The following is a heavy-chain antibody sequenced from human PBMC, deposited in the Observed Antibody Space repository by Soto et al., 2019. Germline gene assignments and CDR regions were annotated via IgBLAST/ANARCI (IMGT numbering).Heavy chain of an antibody. CDR2: ISGSGGST. V-gene: IGHV3-23*01. Sequence: CAACEFTIISYAMNCVSQAPGKGLEWVSAISGSGGSTYYADSVKGRFTISRDNSKNTLYLQMNSLRAEDTAVYYCAKDTTSSWYSPWFDPWGQGTLVTV. D-gene: IGHD6-13*01. CDR1: EFTIISYA. J-gene: IGHJ5*02. CDR3: AKDTTSSWYSPWFDP.